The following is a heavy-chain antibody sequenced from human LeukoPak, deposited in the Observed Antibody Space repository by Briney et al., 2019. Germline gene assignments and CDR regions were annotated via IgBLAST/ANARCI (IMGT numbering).Heavy chain of an antibody. V-gene: IGHV3-11*04. CDR3: ARVVKELRLFYYYYTDV. Sequence: GGSLRLSCAASGFTFSDYYMSWIRQAPGKGLEWVSYISSSGSTIYYADSVKGRFTISRDNAKNSLYLQMNSLRAEDTAVYYCARVVKELRLFYYYYTDVWGKGTTVTVSS. CDR2: ISSSGSTI. CDR1: GFTFSDYY. D-gene: IGHD1-26*01. J-gene: IGHJ6*03.